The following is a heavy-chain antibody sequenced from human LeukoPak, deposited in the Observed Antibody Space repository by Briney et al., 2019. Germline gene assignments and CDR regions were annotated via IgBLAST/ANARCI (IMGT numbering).Heavy chain of an antibody. V-gene: IGHV3-33*01. Sequence: PGGSLRLSCAASGFTFSNYGMHWVRQAPGKGLEWVALIWYDGSNENYADPVKGRFTISRDNFKSTLYLQMNSLRAEDTAVYYCVRGSPLGATTNWLDPWGQGTLVTVSS. CDR1: GFTFSNYG. CDR3: VRGSPLGATTNWLDP. D-gene: IGHD1-26*01. J-gene: IGHJ5*02. CDR2: IWYDGSNE.